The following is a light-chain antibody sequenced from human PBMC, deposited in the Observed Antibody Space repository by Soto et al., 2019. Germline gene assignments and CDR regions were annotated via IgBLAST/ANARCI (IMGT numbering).Light chain of an antibody. Sequence: EIVLTQSPGTLSLSPGERATLSCRASQSVSSSYLAWYQQKPGQAPRPHIYGASSRAIGIPDRFSGSGSGRDFALTISSLEPEDFAVYYCQQYGSSPWTFGQGTKVEVK. CDR2: GAS. CDR1: QSVSSSY. CDR3: QQYGSSPWT. V-gene: IGKV3-20*01. J-gene: IGKJ1*01.